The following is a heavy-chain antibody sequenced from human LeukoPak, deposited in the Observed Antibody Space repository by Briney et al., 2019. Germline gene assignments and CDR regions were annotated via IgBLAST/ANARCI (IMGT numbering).Heavy chain of an antibody. CDR1: GFTFSSYE. D-gene: IGHD6-19*01. J-gene: IGHJ6*02. CDR2: ISSSGTTI. Sequence: PGGSLRLSCAASGFTFSSYEMNWVRQAPGKGLEWVSYISSSGTTIYYADSVKGRFTISRDNAENSLYLQMNSLRVEDTAVYYCARVRSGLGMDVWGQGTTVTVSS. CDR3: ARVRSGLGMDV. V-gene: IGHV3-48*03.